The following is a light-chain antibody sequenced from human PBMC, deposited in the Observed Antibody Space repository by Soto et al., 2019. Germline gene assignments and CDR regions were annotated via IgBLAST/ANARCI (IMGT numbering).Light chain of an antibody. CDR2: DAS. CDR1: QGISSA. V-gene: IGKV1D-13*01. Sequence: AIQLTQSPSSLSASVGDRVTITCRASQGISSAFAWYQQKPGKAPKLLIYDASTLYSGVTSRFSGSGSGTDFTLTISGLQPEDFATYSCQQLNNYPHEVTFGGGTKVEIK. J-gene: IGKJ4*01. CDR3: QQLNNYPHEVT.